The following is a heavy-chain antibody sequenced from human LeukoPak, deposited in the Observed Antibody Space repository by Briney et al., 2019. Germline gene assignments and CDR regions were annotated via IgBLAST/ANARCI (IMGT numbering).Heavy chain of an antibody. D-gene: IGHD2-2*02. V-gene: IGHV3-74*01. CDR1: GFTFSSYW. CDR2: INSDGT. Sequence: GGSLRLSCVASGFTFSSYWMHWVRQAPGKGLEWVSRINSDGTTYADSVKGRFTISRDNAKNTLYLQMNSLRAEDTAGYYCARDRYRGMDMWGQGTTVTVSS. J-gene: IGHJ6*02. CDR3: ARDRYRGMDM.